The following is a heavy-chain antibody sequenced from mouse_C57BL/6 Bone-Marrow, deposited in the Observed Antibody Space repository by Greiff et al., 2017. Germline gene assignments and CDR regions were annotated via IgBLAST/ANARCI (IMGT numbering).Heavy chain of an antibody. CDR3: ARENCYFDY. CDR2: ISYDGSN. Sequence: EVKLMESGPGLVKPSQSLSLPCSVTGYSITSGYYWNWIRQFPGNKLEWMGYISYDGSNNYNPSLKNRISITRDTSKNQFFLKLNSVTTEDTATYYCARENCYFDYWGQGTTLTVSS. J-gene: IGHJ2*01. V-gene: IGHV3-6*01. D-gene: IGHD4-1*01. CDR1: GYSITSGYY.